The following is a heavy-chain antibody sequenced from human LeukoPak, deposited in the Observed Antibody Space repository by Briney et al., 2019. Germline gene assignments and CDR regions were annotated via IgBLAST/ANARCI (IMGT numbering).Heavy chain of an antibody. D-gene: IGHD2-2*01. CDR2: ISGSGRST. Sequence: GGSLRLSCAASGFTFSSYAMSWVRQAPGKGLEWVSAISGSGRSTYYADSVKGRFTISRDNSKNTLYLQMNSLRAEDTALYYCAKGSSTTCPCYRDYWGQGTLVTVSS. V-gene: IGHV3-23*01. CDR3: AKGSSTTCPCYRDY. CDR1: GFTFSSYA. J-gene: IGHJ4*02.